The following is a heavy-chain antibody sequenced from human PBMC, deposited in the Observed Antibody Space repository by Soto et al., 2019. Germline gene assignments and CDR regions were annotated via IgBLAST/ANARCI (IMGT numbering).Heavy chain of an antibody. V-gene: IGHV4-31*03. CDR2: LYYGGFT. J-gene: IGHJ5*02. CDR3: ARSVFP. CDR1: GGSITSGGYY. Sequence: QVQLQESGPGLVKPSQTLSLPCTVSGGSITSGGYYWSWIHQHPGKGLEWIGYLYYGGFTYYNPSHKCRVTISVDTSKNQFSLELSSVTAADTAVYYCARSVFPWGQGTLVTVSS.